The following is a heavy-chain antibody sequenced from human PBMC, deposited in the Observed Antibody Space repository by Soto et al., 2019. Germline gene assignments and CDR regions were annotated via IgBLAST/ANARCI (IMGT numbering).Heavy chain of an antibody. J-gene: IGHJ4*02. CDR2: INPSGGST. D-gene: IGHD2-2*02. V-gene: IGHV1-46*01. CDR1: GYTFTSYY. Sequence: ASVKVSCKASGYTFTSYYMHCVRQAPGQGLEWMGIINPSGGSTSYAQKFQGRVTITADKSTSTAYMELSSLRSEDTAVYYCAMEYCSSTSCYREYWGQGTLVTVSS. CDR3: AMEYCSSTSCYREY.